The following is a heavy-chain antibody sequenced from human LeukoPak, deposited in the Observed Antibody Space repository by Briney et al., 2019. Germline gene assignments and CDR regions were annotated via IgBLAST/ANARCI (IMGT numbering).Heavy chain of an antibody. Sequence: GGSLRLSCAASGFTFSHYWMSWVRQAPGKGLEWVANIKHDGSEQYYVDSVKGRFTISRDNSKNTLYLQMNSRRAEDAAVYYCARDEYELKFDFWGQGTLVTVAS. J-gene: IGHJ4*02. CDR2: IKHDGSEQ. CDR3: ARDEYELKFDF. CDR1: GFTFSHYW. V-gene: IGHV3-7*01. D-gene: IGHD6-6*01.